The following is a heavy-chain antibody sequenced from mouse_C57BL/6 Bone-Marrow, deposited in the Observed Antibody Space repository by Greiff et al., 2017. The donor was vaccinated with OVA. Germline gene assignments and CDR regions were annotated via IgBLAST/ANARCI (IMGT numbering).Heavy chain of an antibody. CDR1: GYAFSSSW. Sequence: VKLQESGPELVKPGASVKISCKASGYAFSSSWMNWVKQRPGKGLEWIGRIYPGDGDTNYNGKFKGKATLTADKSSSTAYMQLSSLTSEDSAVYFCARYDGYYVWFAYWGQGTLVTVSA. D-gene: IGHD2-3*01. CDR2: IYPGDGDT. J-gene: IGHJ3*01. CDR3: ARYDGYYVWFAY. V-gene: IGHV1-82*01.